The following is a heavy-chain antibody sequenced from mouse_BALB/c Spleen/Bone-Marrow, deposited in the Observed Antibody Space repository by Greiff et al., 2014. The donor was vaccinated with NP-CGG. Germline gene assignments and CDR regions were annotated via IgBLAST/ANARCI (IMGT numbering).Heavy chain of an antibody. CDR3: ARSYKSFDF. J-gene: IGHJ2*01. D-gene: IGHD1-3*01. V-gene: IGHV1-39*01. CDR1: GYSFTGYN. Sequence: EVQLQQSGPELEKPGASVKISCKASGYSFTGYNMNWVKQYNGQSLEWIGNVDPYYGSPIYNRKFKGKATLTVDKSSSTAYMQLERLTSEDSAVYYCARSYKSFDFWGQGTTLTVSS. CDR2: VDPYYGSP.